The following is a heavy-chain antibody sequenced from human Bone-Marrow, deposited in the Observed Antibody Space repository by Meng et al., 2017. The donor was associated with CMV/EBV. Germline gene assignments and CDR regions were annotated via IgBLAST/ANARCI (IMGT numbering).Heavy chain of an antibody. D-gene: IGHD3-22*01. J-gene: IGHJ3*02. CDR1: GYTFTGCY. CDR3: ARSNDYYDSSGYGGDAFDI. CDR2: INPNSGGT. V-gene: IGHV1-2*02. Sequence: ASVKVSCKASGYTFTGCYMHWVRQAPGQGLEWMGWINPNSGGTNYAQKCQGRVTMTRDTSISTAYMELSRLRSDDTAVYYCARSNDYYDSSGYGGDAFDIWGQGTMVTVSS.